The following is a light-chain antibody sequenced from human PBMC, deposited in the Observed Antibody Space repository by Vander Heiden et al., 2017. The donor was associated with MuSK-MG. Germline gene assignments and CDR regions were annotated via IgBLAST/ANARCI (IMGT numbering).Light chain of an antibody. CDR3: QQYYRTPQT. Sequence: DIVMTQSPDSLAVSLGERATINCKSSQSVLYSSNNKNYLAWYQQKPGQPPKLRIYWASTRESGVPDRFSGSGSGTDFTLTISSLQAEDVAVYYCQQYYRTPQTFGQGTKLEIK. CDR1: QSVLYSSNNKNY. J-gene: IGKJ2*01. CDR2: WAS. V-gene: IGKV4-1*01.